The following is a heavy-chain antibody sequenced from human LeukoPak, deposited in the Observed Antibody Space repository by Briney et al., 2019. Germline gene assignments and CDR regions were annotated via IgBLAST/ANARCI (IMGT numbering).Heavy chain of an antibody. D-gene: IGHD3-16*01. V-gene: IGHV4-59*08. CDR1: GGSISSYY. CDR2: IYYSGST. CDR3: ASTLRGGNYDYVWGSPYDAFDI. Sequence: SETLSLTCTVSGGSISSYYWSWIRQPPGKGLEWIGYIYYSGSTNYNPSLKSRVTISVDTSKNQFSLKLSSVTAADTAVYYCASTLRGGNYDYVWGSPYDAFDIWGQGTMVTVSS. J-gene: IGHJ3*02.